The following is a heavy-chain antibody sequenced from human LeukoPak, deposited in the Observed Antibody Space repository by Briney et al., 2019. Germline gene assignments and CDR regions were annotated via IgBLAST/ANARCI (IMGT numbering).Heavy chain of an antibody. J-gene: IGHJ4*02. Sequence: SVKVSCKASGSTFSSYAISWVRQAPGQGLEWMGGIIPIFGTANYAQKFQGRVTITADESTSTAYMELSSLRSEDTAVYYCARELGGYCSGGSCYSEYYFDYWGQGTLVTVSS. CDR1: GSTFSSYA. CDR3: ARELGGYCSGGSCYSEYYFDY. V-gene: IGHV1-69*01. CDR2: IIPIFGTA. D-gene: IGHD2-15*01.